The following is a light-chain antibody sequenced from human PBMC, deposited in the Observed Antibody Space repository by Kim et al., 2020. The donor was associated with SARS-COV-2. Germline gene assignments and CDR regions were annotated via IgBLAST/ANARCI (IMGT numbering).Light chain of an antibody. J-gene: IGLJ3*02. Sequence: QSALTQPASVSGSLGQSVTISCTGTRSDVGAYNLVSWYQQYPGKGPKLIIFEGNKRPSDISSRFSGSKSGNWASLTISGLQAEDEADYYCCSYAGSTTWVFGGGTKLTVL. CDR3: CSYAGSTTWV. V-gene: IGLV2-23*01. CDR1: RSDVGAYNL. CDR2: EGN.